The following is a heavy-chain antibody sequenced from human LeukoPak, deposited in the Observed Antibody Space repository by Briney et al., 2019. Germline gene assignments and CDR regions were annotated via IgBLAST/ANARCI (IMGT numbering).Heavy chain of an antibody. V-gene: IGHV4-39*07. CDR2: ILFRGAT. D-gene: IGHD2-21*01. Sequence: LETLSLTCTVSGDSISSYSYYWAWIRQPPGKGLEWIGSILFRGATYYNPSLKPRIIMLVDTSQNNFSLKLTSVTAADTAVYFCARESGDTRTVNSFDFWGRGTLITVSS. J-gene: IGHJ4*01. CDR1: GDSISSYSYY. CDR3: ARESGDTRTVNSFDF.